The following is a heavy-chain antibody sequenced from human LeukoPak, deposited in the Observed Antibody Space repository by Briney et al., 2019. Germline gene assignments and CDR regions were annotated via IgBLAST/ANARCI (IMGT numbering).Heavy chain of an antibody. J-gene: IGHJ4*02. CDR1: GYTFTGYY. Sequence: ASVKVSCKASGYTFTGYYMLWVRQAPGQGLEWMGWINPNSGGTNYAQKFQGRVTMTRDTSISTAYMELSRLRSDDTAVYYCARKYYYGSGNLIGYWGQGNLVTVSS. D-gene: IGHD3-10*01. CDR3: ARKYYYGSGNLIGY. CDR2: INPNSGGT. V-gene: IGHV1-2*02.